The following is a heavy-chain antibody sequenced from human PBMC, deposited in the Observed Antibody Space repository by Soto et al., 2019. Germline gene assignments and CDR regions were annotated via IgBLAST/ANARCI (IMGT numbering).Heavy chain of an antibody. CDR1: GGTFSSYA. Sequence: SVKVSCTASGGTFSSYAISWVRQAPGQGLEWMGGIIPIFGTANYAQKFQGRVTITADESTSTAYMELSSLRSEDTAVYYCARTYYYDSSGYYAFDIWGQGTMVTVSS. D-gene: IGHD3-22*01. CDR2: IIPIFGTA. J-gene: IGHJ3*02. V-gene: IGHV1-69*13. CDR3: ARTYYYDSSGYYAFDI.